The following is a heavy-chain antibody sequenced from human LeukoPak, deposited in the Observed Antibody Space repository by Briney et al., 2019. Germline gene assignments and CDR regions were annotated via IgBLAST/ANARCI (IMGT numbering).Heavy chain of an antibody. CDR2: IYPGDSDT. Sequence: GESLKISCKGSGYSFTSYWIGWVRQMPGKGLEWMGIIYPGDSDTRYSPSFQGQVTISADKSISTAYLQWSSLKASDTAVYYCARQDIAAAGTVSFDYWGQGTLVTVSS. CDR3: ARQDIAAAGTVSFDY. CDR1: GYSFTSYW. J-gene: IGHJ4*02. V-gene: IGHV5-51*01. D-gene: IGHD6-13*01.